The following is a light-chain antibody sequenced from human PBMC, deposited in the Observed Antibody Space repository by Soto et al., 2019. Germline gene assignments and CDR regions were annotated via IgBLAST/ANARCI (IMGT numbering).Light chain of an antibody. V-gene: IGKV3-20*01. J-gene: IGKJ4*01. CDR3: QQYGSSPLT. CDR1: QSVSSSY. CDR2: RAS. Sequence: EIVLTQSPGTLSLSPGERATLSCRASQSVSSSYLAWYQQKPGQAPKVLIYRASSRATGIPDRFSGSGSGTDFTLTISRLEPEDFAVYYCQQYGSSPLTFGGGTKVEI.